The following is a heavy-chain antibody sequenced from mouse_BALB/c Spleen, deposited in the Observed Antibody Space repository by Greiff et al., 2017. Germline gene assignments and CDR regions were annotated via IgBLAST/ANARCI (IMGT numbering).Heavy chain of an antibody. Sequence: VQLQQSGPGLVKPSQSLSLTCTVTGYSITSDYAWNWIRQSPGNKLEWMGYISYSGSTSYNPSLKSRISITRDTSKNQFFLQLNSVTTEDTATYYYARARDGYADYWGQGTTLTVSS. CDR3: ARARDGYADY. D-gene: IGHD2-2*01. CDR1: GYSITSDYA. V-gene: IGHV3-2*02. CDR2: ISYSGST. J-gene: IGHJ2*01.